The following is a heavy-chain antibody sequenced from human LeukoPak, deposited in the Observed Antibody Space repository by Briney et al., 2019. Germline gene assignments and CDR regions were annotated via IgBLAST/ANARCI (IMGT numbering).Heavy chain of an antibody. Sequence: GGSLRLSCAASGFTFSSYAMSWVRQAPGKGLEWVSAISGSGGSTYYADSVKGRFTISRDNAKNSLYLQMNSLRAEDTAVYYCARDRDGYNYFDYWGQGTLVTVSS. CDR2: ISGSGGST. CDR1: GFTFSSYA. D-gene: IGHD5-24*01. CDR3: ARDRDGYNYFDY. J-gene: IGHJ4*02. V-gene: IGHV3-23*01.